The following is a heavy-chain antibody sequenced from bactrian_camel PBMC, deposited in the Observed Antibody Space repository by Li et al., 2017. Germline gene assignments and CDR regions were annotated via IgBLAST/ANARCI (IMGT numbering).Heavy chain of an antibody. CDR2: IETDGTT. CDR3: AATRGWAMAAFCWAPEESYGY. V-gene: IGHV3S55*01. CDR1: GQGVDRMC. D-gene: IGHD5*01. Sequence: HVQLVESGGGSVQAGGSLRLSCAASGQGVDRMCFGWFRQAPGKDREGVAGIETDGTTTYADSVKGRFTISKDSAKDTLHLHMTSLKPEDTAMYYCAATRGWAMAAFCWAPEESYGYWGQGTQVTV. J-gene: IGHJ6*01.